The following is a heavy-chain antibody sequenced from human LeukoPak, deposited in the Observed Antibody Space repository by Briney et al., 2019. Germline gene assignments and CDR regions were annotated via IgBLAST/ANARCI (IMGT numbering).Heavy chain of an antibody. CDR1: GFTFNSYA. CDR3: AKAPGYYYYYGMDV. V-gene: IGHV3-23*01. CDR2: ISNTGGST. Sequence: GGSLRLSCAASGFTFNSYAMSWVRQAPGKGLEWVSSISNTGGSTYDADSVKGRSTISRDNSKNTLYLQMNSLRAEDTAVYYCAKAPGYYYYYGMDVWGHGTTVTVSS. J-gene: IGHJ6*02.